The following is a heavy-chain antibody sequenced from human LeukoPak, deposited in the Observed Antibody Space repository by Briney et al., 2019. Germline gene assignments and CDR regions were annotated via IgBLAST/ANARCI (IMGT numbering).Heavy chain of an antibody. D-gene: IGHD3-10*01. CDR2: IYYSGST. J-gene: IGHJ6*02. V-gene: IGHV4-59*01. Sequence: PSETLSLTCTVSGGSLSSYYWSWLRQPPGKGLEWIGYIYYSGSTNYNPSLKSRVTISVDTSKNQFSLKLSSVTAADTAVYYCARGARTRSTDNHGLLWFGELSAHYYGMDVWGQGTTVTVSS. CDR1: GGSLSSYY. CDR3: ARGARTRSTDNHGLLWFGELSAHYYGMDV.